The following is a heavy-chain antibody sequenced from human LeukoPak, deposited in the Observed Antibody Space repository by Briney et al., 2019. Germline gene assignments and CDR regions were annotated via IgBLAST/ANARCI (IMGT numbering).Heavy chain of an antibody. CDR3: ARLSYDHEAFDY. CDR2: ISTYNGNA. D-gene: IGHD3-3*01. V-gene: IGHV1-18*01. CDR1: GYSFSTYS. Sequence: ASVTVSCKASGYSFSTYSIAWVRQAPGQGLEWMGWISTYNGNAISAQKFQGRVTMTRNTSISTAYMELSSLRSEDTAVYYCARLSYDHEAFDYWGQGTLVTVSS. J-gene: IGHJ4*02.